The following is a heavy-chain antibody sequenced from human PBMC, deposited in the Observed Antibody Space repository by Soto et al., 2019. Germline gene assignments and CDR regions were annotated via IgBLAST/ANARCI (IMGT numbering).Heavy chain of an antibody. CDR1: GYTFTGYY. CDR2: INPNSGGT. Sequence: ASVKVSCKASGYTFTGYYMHWVRQAPGQGLEWMGWINPNSGGTNYAQKFQGWVTMTRDTSISTAYMELSRLRSDDTAVYYCAREDIVATMIDYWGQGTLVTVSS. CDR3: AREDIVATMIDY. J-gene: IGHJ4*02. V-gene: IGHV1-2*04. D-gene: IGHD5-12*01.